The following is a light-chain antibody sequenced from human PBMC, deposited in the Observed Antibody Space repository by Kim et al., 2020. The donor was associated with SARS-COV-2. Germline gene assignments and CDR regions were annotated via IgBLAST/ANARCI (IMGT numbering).Light chain of an antibody. J-gene: IGLJ3*02. CDR1: SLRNYY. CDR2: GRN. V-gene: IGLV3-19*01. Sequence: LGQTVRITWQGDSLRNYYASWYQQKPRQAPVVVIYGRNDRPSGIPDRFSGSNSGNTASLTITGAQAEDEADYYCNSRDSSGNHLVFGGGTQLTVL. CDR3: NSRDSSGNHLV.